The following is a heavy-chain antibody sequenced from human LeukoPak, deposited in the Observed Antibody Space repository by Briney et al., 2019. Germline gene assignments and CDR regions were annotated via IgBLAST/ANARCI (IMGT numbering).Heavy chain of an antibody. D-gene: IGHD3-10*01. CDR2: IDWNDDK. V-gene: IGHV2-5*01. CDR3: VYRRYYGSGSYTYYYGVDV. Sequence: SGPTLVKSPQTLTLTCTFSGFSLSTRGVGVGWIRQSPGKALEWLALIDWNDDKRYSPSLKTRVTITKDTSKNQVDLTMTNMDPVDTATYYCVYRRYYGSGSYTYYYGVDVWGPGTTVTVSS. J-gene: IGHJ6*02. CDR1: GFSLSTRGVG.